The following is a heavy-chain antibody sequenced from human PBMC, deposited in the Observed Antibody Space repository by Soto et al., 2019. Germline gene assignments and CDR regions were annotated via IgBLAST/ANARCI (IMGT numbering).Heavy chain of an antibody. D-gene: IGHD3-16*02. CDR3: ARGGMITFGGVIWAFDI. Sequence: SETLSLTCTVSGGSISSGGYYWSWIRQHPGKGLEWIGYIYYSGSTYYNPSLKSRVTISVDTSKNQFSLKLSSVTAADTAVYYCARGGMITFGGVIWAFDIWGQGTMVTVS. CDR2: IYYSGST. J-gene: IGHJ3*02. CDR1: GGSISSGGYY. V-gene: IGHV4-31*03.